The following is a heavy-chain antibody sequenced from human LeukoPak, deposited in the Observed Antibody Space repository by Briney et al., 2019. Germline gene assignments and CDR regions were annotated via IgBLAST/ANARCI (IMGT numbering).Heavy chain of an antibody. CDR3: AKDRNYYYGSGSYYGMDV. J-gene: IGHJ6*02. CDR1: GDSIGSSSYY. Sequence: ETLSLTCTVSGDSIGSSSYYWGWIRQPPGKGLEWVSSISSGSSYIYYGDSVKGRFTISRDNAKNSLYLQMNSLRAEDTAVYYCAKDRNYYYGSGSYYGMDVWGQGTTVTVSS. CDR2: ISSGSSYI. D-gene: IGHD3-10*01. V-gene: IGHV3-21*01.